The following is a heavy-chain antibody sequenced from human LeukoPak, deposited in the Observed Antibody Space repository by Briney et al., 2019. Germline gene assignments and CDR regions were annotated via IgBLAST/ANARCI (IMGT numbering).Heavy chain of an antibody. CDR1: GYTFTDYY. J-gene: IGHJ4*02. V-gene: IGHV1-18*04. CDR2: ISGFNGDT. D-gene: IGHD2-8*02. CDR3: ATSGGVDVPVAGFDY. Sequence: ASVKVPCKASGYTFTDYYMHWVRQAPGQGLDWMGWISGFNGDTIYAQQYQDRFTMTTDTSTATAYMNLRSLRSDDTAVYYCATSGGVDVPVAGFDYRGQGTLVTLS.